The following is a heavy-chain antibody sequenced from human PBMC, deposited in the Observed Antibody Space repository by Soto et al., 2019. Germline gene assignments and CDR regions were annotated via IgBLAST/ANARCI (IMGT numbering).Heavy chain of an antibody. CDR3: ARSPLFFHEHNAFLPPGQNWFDP. V-gene: IGHV5-51*01. D-gene: IGHD2-21*01. J-gene: IGHJ5*02. CDR1: GYSFTSYW. Sequence: GESLKISCKGSGYSFTSYWIGWVRQMPGKGLEWMGIIYPGDSDTRYSPSFQGQVTISADKSISTAYLQWSSLKASDTAMYYCARSPLFFHEHNAFLPPGQNWFDPWGQGTLVTVSS. CDR2: IYPGDSDT.